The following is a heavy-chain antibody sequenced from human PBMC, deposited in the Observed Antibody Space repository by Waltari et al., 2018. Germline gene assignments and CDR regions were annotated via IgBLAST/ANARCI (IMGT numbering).Heavy chain of an antibody. V-gene: IGHV3-30*04. D-gene: IGHD3-22*01. CDR2: VSYNARNI. CDR3: ARDYCDRTNCHGMDV. J-gene: IGHJ6*02. Sequence: QVQLVESGGGVVQPGRSLRPFCVASEFTFSTYAMHWVRQAPGKGLEWLAVVSYNARNIYYVDSVKGRFTVSRDNSKKTLYLQMNGLRAEDTAVYYCARDYCDRTNCHGMDVWGQGTTVIVSS. CDR1: EFTFSTYA.